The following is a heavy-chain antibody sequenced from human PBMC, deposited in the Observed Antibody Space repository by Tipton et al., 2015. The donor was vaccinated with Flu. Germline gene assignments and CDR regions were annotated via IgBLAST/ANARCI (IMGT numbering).Heavy chain of an antibody. J-gene: IGHJ4*02. Sequence: TLSLTCAVSGYSISSGYYWGWIRQPPGKGLEWIGTIYRTGSTNYNPSLKSRVTISVDTSKNQFSLKLSSVTAADTAVYYCARGPLGSSSDYWGQGTLVTVSS. CDR1: GYSISSGYY. V-gene: IGHV4-38-2*01. CDR2: IYRTGST. CDR3: ARGPLGSSSDY. D-gene: IGHD6-6*01.